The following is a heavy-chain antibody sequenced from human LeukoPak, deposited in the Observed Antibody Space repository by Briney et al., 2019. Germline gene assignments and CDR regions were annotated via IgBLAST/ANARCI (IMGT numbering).Heavy chain of an antibody. Sequence: GESLKISGKGSGYSFTSYWIGWVRQMPGKGLEWMGISYPGDSDTRYSPSFQGQVTISADKSISTAYLQWSSLKASDTAMYYCARLEPRGPYSSSWYSYNWFDPWGQGTLVTVSS. D-gene: IGHD6-13*01. CDR1: GYSFTSYW. CDR3: ARLEPRGPYSSSWYSYNWFDP. J-gene: IGHJ5*02. V-gene: IGHV5-51*01. CDR2: SYPGDSDT.